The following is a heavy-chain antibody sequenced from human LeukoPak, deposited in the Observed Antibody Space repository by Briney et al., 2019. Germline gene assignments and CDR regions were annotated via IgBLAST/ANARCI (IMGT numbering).Heavy chain of an antibody. V-gene: IGHV1-69*01. CDR1: GGTFSSYG. CDR2: IIPIFGTA. CDR3: ARDTRKYGMDV. J-gene: IGHJ6*02. D-gene: IGHD1-14*01. Sequence: SVKVSCKASGGTFSSYGISWVRQAPGQGLEWMGGIIPIFGTANYAQKFQGRVTITADESTSTAYMELSSLRSEDTAVYYCARDTRKYGMDVWGQGTTVTVSS.